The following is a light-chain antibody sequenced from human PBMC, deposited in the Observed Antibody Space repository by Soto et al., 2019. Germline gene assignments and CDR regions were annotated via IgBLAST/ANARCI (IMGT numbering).Light chain of an antibody. V-gene: IGKV1-5*03. CDR3: QQYNVYSWT. J-gene: IGKJ1*01. CDR2: EAS. Sequence: DIHMTQSPSTLSASVGDRVTITCRASQNINSWLAWYQQEPGKAPKLLIYEASSLEKGVPARFGGSGSGTEITLTISSLQPDDFATYYCQQYNVYSWTFGQGTKVEIK. CDR1: QNINSW.